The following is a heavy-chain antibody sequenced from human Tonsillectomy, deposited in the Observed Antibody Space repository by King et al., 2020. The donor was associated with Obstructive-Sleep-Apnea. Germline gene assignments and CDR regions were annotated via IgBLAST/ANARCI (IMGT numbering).Heavy chain of an antibody. V-gene: IGHV3-21*01. J-gene: IGHJ4*02. CDR1: GFNFRTYG. CDR3: AREQCGADSDCFQSDF. D-gene: IGHD2-21*02. CDR2: ISDGGGKV. Sequence: VQLVESGGGLVKPGGSRRLSCVGSGFNFRTYGMNWLRQAPGKGLEWVSYISDGGGKVKYADSVKGRFTISRDDAESSLFLQMNSLRVDDTAVYYCAREQCGADSDCFQSDFWGQGTLVAVSS.